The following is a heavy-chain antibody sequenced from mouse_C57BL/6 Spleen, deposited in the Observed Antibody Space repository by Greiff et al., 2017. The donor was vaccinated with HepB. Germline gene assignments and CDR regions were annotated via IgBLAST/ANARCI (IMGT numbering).Heavy chain of an antibody. CDR2: ISYDGSN. J-gene: IGHJ3*01. D-gene: IGHD3-2*02. V-gene: IGHV3-6*01. CDR1: GYSITSGYY. CDR3: ARGGGQLRFAY. Sequence: VQVVESGPGLVKPSQSLSLTCSVTGYSITSGYYWNWIRQFPGNKLEWMGYISYDGSNNYNPSLKNRISITRDTSKNQFFLKLNSVTTEDTATYYCARGGGQLRFAYWGQGTLVTVSA.